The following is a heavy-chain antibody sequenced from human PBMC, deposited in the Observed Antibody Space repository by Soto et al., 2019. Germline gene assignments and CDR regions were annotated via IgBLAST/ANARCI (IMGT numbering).Heavy chain of an antibody. D-gene: IGHD3-16*01. CDR1: GYTFSGYD. Sequence: QVQLVQSGAEVKQPGASVKVSCKASGYTFSGYDINWVRQAAGQGLEWMGWMNPYSGNTGYAQKFQGRVTSTTDTSITTAYMQLSSLRFEDTAIYYCARGRFRRTWFDPWGQGTLVTVSS. V-gene: IGHV1-8*01. J-gene: IGHJ5*02. CDR2: MNPYSGNT. CDR3: ARGRFRRTWFDP.